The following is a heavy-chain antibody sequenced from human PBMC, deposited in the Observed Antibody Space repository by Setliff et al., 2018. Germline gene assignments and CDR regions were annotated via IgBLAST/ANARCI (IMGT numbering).Heavy chain of an antibody. CDR1: GFTFDDYT. J-gene: IGHJ4*02. Sequence: GGSLRLSCAASGFTFDDYTMHWVRQAPGKGLEWVSLITWDGGSTFYADSVKGRFTISRDNRKNSLYLRMNSLTSEDTALYFCTKDGGRLRFVSHLDFWGQGTPVTVS. D-gene: IGHD3-3*01. CDR3: TKDGGRLRFVSHLDF. CDR2: ITWDGGST. V-gene: IGHV3-43*01.